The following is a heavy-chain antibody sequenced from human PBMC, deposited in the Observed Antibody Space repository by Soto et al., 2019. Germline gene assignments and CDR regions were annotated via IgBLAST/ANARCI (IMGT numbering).Heavy chain of an antibody. CDR3: ARVGASSSSSNWFDP. CDR2: INPINGNT. D-gene: IGHD6-6*01. CDR1: GYTFTSYA. J-gene: IGHJ5*02. Sequence: ASVKVSCKASGYTFTSYAMHWVRQAPGQGLEWMGRINPINGNTKYAQKFQGRVTITTDTSTSTAYMELSSLRSEDTAVYYCARVGASSSSSNWFDPWGQGTLVTVSS. V-gene: IGHV1-3*01.